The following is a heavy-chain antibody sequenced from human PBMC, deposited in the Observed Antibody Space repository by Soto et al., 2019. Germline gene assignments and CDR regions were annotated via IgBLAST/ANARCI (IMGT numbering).Heavy chain of an antibody. J-gene: IGHJ4*02. D-gene: IGHD3-10*01. Sequence: SETLSLTCAVYGGSFSGYYWSWIRQPPGKGLEWIGEINHSGSTNYNPSLKSRVTISVDTSKNQFSLKLSSVTAADTAVYYCARTKTYYYGSGSYYRGNYFDYWGQGTLVTVSS. CDR2: INHSGST. V-gene: IGHV4-34*01. CDR1: GGSFSGYY. CDR3: ARTKTYYYGSGSYYRGNYFDY.